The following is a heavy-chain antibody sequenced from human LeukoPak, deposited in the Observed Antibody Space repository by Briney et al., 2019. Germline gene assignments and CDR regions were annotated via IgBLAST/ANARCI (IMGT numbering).Heavy chain of an antibody. J-gene: IGHJ6*03. D-gene: IGHD6-13*01. CDR3: ARDTPYSSSWGTPFYYYYYMDV. V-gene: IGHV3-11*01. CDR2: ISSSGSTI. Sequence: GGSLRLSCAASGFTFSDYYMSWIRQAPGKGLEWVSYISSSGSTIYYADSVKGRFTNSRDNAKNSLYLQMNSLRAEDTAVYYCARDTPYSSSWGTPFYYYYYMDVWGKGTTVTVSS. CDR1: GFTFSDYY.